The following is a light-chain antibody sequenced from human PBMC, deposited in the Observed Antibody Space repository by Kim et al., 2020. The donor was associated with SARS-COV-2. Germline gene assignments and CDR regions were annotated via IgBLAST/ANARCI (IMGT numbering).Light chain of an antibody. CDR1: SLRRYY. Sequence: ALGQTVRITCQGDSLRRYYASWYQQKPGQAPVLVIYGKNNRPSGIPDRFSGSSSGNTASLTITGAQAEDEADYYCNSRDSSGNHYVFGTGTKFTVL. CDR3: NSRDSSGNHYV. J-gene: IGLJ1*01. CDR2: GKN. V-gene: IGLV3-19*01.